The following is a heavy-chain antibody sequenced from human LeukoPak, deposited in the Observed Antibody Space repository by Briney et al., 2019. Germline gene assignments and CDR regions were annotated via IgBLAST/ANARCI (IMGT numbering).Heavy chain of an antibody. CDR3: ANTRYCSSTSCYWVGWFGP. Sequence: ASVKVSCKASGGTFSSYAISWVRQAPGQGLEWMGGIIPIFGTANYAQKFQGRVTITADKSTSTAYMELSSLGSEDTAVYYCANTRYCSSTSCYWVGWFGPWGQGTLVTVSS. CDR2: IIPIFGTA. D-gene: IGHD2-2*01. J-gene: IGHJ5*02. CDR1: GGTFSSYA. V-gene: IGHV1-69*06.